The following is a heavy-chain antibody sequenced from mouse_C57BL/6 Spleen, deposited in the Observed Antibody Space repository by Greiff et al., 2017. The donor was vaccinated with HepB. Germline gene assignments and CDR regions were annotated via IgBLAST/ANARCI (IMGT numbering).Heavy chain of an antibody. J-gene: IGHJ4*01. Sequence: EVQLVESGGDLVKPGGSLKLSCAASGFTFSSYGMSWVRQTPDKRLEWVATISSGGSYTYYPDSVKGRFTISRDNAKNTLYLQMSSLKSEDTAMYYCARHENYAMDYWGQGTSVTVSS. CDR2: ISSGGSYT. CDR3: ARHENYAMDY. V-gene: IGHV5-6*01. CDR1: GFTFSSYG.